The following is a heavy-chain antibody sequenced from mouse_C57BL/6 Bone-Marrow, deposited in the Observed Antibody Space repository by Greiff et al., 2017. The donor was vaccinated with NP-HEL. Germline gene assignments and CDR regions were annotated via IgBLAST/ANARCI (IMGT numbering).Heavy chain of an antibody. J-gene: IGHJ3*01. CDR3: ARSDSNSIAY. Sequence: QVQLQQPGAELVRPGSSVKLSCKASGYTFTSYWMDWVKQRPGQGLEWIGNIYPSDSETHYNQKFKDKATLTVDKSSSTAYMQLSSLTSEDSAVXYCARSDSNSIAYWGQGTLVTVSA. CDR2: IYPSDSET. CDR1: GYTFTSYW. V-gene: IGHV1-61*01. D-gene: IGHD2-5*01.